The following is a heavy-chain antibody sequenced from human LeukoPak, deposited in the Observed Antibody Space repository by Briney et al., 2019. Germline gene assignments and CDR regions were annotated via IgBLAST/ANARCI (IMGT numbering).Heavy chain of an antibody. D-gene: IGHD5-12*01. CDR3: ARVISGSDFDY. V-gene: IGHV3-66*01. CDR2: IYSGGST. CDR1: GFTVSSNY. J-gene: IGHJ4*02. Sequence: HPGGSLRLSCAASGFTVSSNYMSWVRQAPGKGLEWVSVIYSGGSTYYADSVKARFTISRDNSKNTLYLQMNSLRAEDTAVYYCARVISGSDFDYWGQGTLVTVSS.